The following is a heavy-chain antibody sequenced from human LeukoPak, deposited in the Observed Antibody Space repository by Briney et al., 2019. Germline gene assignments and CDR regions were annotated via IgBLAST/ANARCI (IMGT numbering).Heavy chain of an antibody. V-gene: IGHV4-59*01. Sequence: SETLSLTCTVSGGSISSYYWSWIRQPPGKGLEWIRYIYYSGSTNYNPSLKSRVTISVDTSKNQFSLKLSSVTAADTAVYYCARGHSSGWYYYYGMDVWGQGTTVTVSS. D-gene: IGHD6-19*01. J-gene: IGHJ6*02. CDR2: IYYSGST. CDR3: ARGHSSGWYYYYGMDV. CDR1: GGSISSYY.